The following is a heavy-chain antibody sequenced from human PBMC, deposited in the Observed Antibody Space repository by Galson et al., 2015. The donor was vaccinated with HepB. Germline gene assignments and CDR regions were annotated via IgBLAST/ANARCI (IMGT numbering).Heavy chain of an antibody. J-gene: IGHJ5*02. CDR2: IYYSGST. Sequence: SETLSLTCTVSGGSISSYYWSWIRQPPGKGLEWIGYIYYSGSTNYNPSLKSRVTISVDTSKNQFSLKLSSVTAADTAVYYCARADLSSGGLFDPWGQGTLVTVSS. V-gene: IGHV4-59*01. CDR3: ARADLSSGGLFDP. CDR1: GGSISSYY. D-gene: IGHD2-15*01.